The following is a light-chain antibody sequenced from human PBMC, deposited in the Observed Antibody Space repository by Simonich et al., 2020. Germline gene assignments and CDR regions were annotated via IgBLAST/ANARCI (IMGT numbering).Light chain of an antibody. CDR2: DVI. V-gene: IGLV2-14*03. J-gene: IGLJ3*02. CDR1: SSDVGGYNY. CDR3: SSYTSSSTRV. Sequence: QSALTQPASVSGSPGQSITISCTGTSSDVGGYNYVSWYQQHPGKAPKLMIYDVIKRPAGVSNRFSGSKSGNTASLTISGLQAEDEADYYCSSYTSSSTRVFGGGTKLTVL.